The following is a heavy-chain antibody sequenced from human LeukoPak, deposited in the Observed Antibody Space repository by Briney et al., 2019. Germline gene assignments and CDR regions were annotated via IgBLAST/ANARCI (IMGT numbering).Heavy chain of an antibody. D-gene: IGHD3-10*01. CDR3: ARSSDRGVIDWFDP. Sequence: PGGSLRLSCAASGFTFSNYWMHWVRQAPGKGLMWVSRINSDGSSTSNADSVKGRFTISRDNAKNSLYQQMNSLRAEDTAVYYCARSSDRGVIDWFDPWGQGTLVTVSS. V-gene: IGHV3-74*01. CDR1: GFTFSNYW. CDR2: INSDGSST. J-gene: IGHJ5*02.